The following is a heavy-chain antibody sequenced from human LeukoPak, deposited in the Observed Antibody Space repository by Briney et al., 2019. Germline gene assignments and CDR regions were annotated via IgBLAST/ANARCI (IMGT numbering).Heavy chain of an antibody. Sequence: ASVKVSCKASGYTFTGYYMHWVRQAPGQGLEWMGWISAYNGNTNYAQKLQGRVTMTTDTSTSTAYMELRSLRSDDTAVYYCARSNLLAYCGGDCYVGPYDAFDIWGQGTMVTVSS. D-gene: IGHD2-21*02. CDR1: GYTFTGYY. J-gene: IGHJ3*02. CDR3: ARSNLLAYCGGDCYVGPYDAFDI. CDR2: ISAYNGNT. V-gene: IGHV1-18*04.